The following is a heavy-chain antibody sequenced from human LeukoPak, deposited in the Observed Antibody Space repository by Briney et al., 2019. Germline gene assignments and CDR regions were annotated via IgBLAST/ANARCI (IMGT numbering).Heavy chain of an antibody. Sequence: GGSLRLSCAASGFTFANAWMNWVRQAPGKGLEWVGRIKSKSDGGTTDYAAPVKGRLTISRDDKKDTLYLQMNSLKTEDTAVYYCTTDGDCYDSSGYLDYWGQGTLVTVSS. J-gene: IGHJ4*02. CDR2: IKSKSDGGTT. CDR3: TTDGDCYDSSGYLDY. V-gene: IGHV3-15*01. D-gene: IGHD3-22*01. CDR1: GFTFANAW.